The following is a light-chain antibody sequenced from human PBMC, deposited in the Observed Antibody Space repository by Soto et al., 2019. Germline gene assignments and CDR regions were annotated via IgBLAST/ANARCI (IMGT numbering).Light chain of an antibody. CDR1: SSDVGGYNY. CDR3: SSYTSSSTLNWV. J-gene: IGLJ3*02. V-gene: IGLV2-14*01. CDR2: EVS. Sequence: QSALTQPASVSGSPGQSITISCTGTSSDVGGYNYVSWYQQHPGKAPKHIIYEVSNRPSGVSNRFSGSKSGNTASLTISGLQAEDEADYYCSSYTSSSTLNWVFGGGTKLTVL.